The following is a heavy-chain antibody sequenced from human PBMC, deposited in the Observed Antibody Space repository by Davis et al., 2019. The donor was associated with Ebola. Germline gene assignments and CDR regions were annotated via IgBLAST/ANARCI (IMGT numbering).Heavy chain of an antibody. D-gene: IGHD5-18*01. J-gene: IGHJ3*02. CDR2: IIPILGIA. Sequence: SVKVSCKASGYTFTSYGISWVRQAPGQGLEWMGRIIPILGIANYAQKFQGRVTITADKSTSTAYMELSSLRSEDTAVYYCAREMGSRIQLWLPYGAFDIWGQGTMVTVSS. CDR1: GYTFTSYG. V-gene: IGHV1-69*04. CDR3: AREMGSRIQLWLPYGAFDI.